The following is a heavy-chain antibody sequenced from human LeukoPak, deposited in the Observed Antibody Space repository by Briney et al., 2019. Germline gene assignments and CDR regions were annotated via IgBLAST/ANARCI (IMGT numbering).Heavy chain of an antibody. D-gene: IGHD2-8*01. CDR2: ISAYNVNT. J-gene: IGHJ6*02. CDR1: GYTFTNFG. Sequence: ASVKVSCTASGYTFTNFGISWVRQAPGQGLEWMGWISAYNVNTNYAQKVQGRVTMTTDTSTSSAYMEMRSLRSDDTAVYYCARANGPHYYYYVMDVWSQGTTVTVSS. CDR3: ARANGPHYYYYVMDV. V-gene: IGHV1-18*01.